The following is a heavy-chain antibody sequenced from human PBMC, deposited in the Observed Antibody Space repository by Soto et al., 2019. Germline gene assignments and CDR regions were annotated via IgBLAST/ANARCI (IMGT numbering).Heavy chain of an antibody. J-gene: IGHJ4*02. Sequence: GGSLRLSCAASGFTFSSYAMIWVRQAPGKGLEWVSAISGSGGSTYYADSVKGRFTISRHNSKNTLYLQMNSLRAEDTAVYYCARLYSSGWFYYFDYLGQGTLVTVSS. CDR3: ARLYSSGWFYYFDY. CDR2: ISGSGGST. D-gene: IGHD6-19*01. V-gene: IGHV3-23*01. CDR1: GFTFSSYA.